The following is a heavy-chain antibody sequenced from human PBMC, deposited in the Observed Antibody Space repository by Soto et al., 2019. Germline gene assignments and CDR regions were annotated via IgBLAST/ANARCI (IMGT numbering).Heavy chain of an antibody. CDR2: IDPSDSYT. D-gene: IGHD1-7*01. J-gene: IGHJ5*02. CDR1: GYRFTSYW. Sequence: GESMKISCQCSGYRFTSYWSSLVRQMPGKGLEWMGRIDPSDSYTNYSPSFQGHVTISADKSISTAYLQWSSLKASDNAMYYCAWGGTGTTQSWFDPWGQGTLVTVSS. V-gene: IGHV5-10-1*01. CDR3: AWGGTGTTQSWFDP.